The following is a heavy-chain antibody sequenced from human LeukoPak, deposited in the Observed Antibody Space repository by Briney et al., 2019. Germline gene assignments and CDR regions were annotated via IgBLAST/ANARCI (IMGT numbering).Heavy chain of an antibody. J-gene: IGHJ4*02. V-gene: IGHV1-46*01. CDR1: GYTFTGNN. Sequence: ASVKVSCKAFGYTFTGNNMHWVRQAPGQGLEWMGVINPRSGTTTYAQKFQGRLTMTRDTSTRTVYMELSSLRSEDTAVYYCARNGGNSGYYWDQGTLVTVSS. CDR2: INPRSGTT. CDR3: ARNGGNSGYY. D-gene: IGHD4-23*01.